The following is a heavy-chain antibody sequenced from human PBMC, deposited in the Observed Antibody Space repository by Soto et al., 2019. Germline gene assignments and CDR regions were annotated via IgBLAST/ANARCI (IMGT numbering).Heavy chain of an antibody. CDR1: GGFSSHYY. CDR2: IYHIGTT. V-gene: IGHV4-59*01. J-gene: IGHJ3*02. CDR3: ARRYSSGSYDVFDI. Sequence: QVQLQESGPGLVKPSETLSLTCTVSGGFSSHYYWSWIRQPPGKELEWIGYIYHIGTTNYNPSLESRVTLSVDTSKNEFSLRLNSVTAADTAVYYCARRYSSGSYDVFDIWRQGTMVPVSS. D-gene: IGHD6-19*01.